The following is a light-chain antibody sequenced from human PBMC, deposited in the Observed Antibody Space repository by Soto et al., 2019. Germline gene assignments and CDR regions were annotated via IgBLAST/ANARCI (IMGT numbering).Light chain of an antibody. J-gene: IGKJ3*01. CDR2: GAS. CDR1: QPVSANY. CDR3: HQYGSSPFT. Sequence: VVLTQSPATLSLSPGERATLSCRANQPVSANYLAWYQQKPGQAPRLLIYGASSRATGIPDRFSGSGSGTDFTLTISRLEPEDFAVFSCHQYGSSPFTFGPGTKVDIK. V-gene: IGKV3-20*01.